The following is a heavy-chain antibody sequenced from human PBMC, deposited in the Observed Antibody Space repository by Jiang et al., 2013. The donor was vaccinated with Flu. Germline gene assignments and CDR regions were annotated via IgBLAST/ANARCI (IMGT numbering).Heavy chain of an antibody. D-gene: IGHD5-24*01. CDR2: IYYSGST. J-gene: IGHJ4*02. V-gene: IGHV4-61*02. CDR1: GGSISSGSYD. CDR3: ASGLWLQDLYFDY. Sequence: GPGLVKPSQTLSLTCTVSGGSISSGSYDWSWIRRPAGSGLEWIGRIYYSGSTYYNPSLKSRVTISVDTSKNQFSLKLSSVTAADTAVYYCASGLWLQDLYFDYWGQGTLVTVSS.